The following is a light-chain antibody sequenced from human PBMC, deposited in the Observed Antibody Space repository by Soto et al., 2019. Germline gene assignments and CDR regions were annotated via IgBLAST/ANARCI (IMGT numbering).Light chain of an antibody. V-gene: IGLV2-14*01. CDR1: SSDVGGYDY. CDR3: SSYTSSSTDV. Sequence: QSVLTQPASVSGSPGQSITISCTGTSSDVGGYDYVSWYQHHPGKAPKLTIYEVSNRPSGVSNRFSGSKSGNTASLTISGLQAEDEAEYYWSSYTSSSTDVFGTGTKVTVL. CDR2: EVS. J-gene: IGLJ1*01.